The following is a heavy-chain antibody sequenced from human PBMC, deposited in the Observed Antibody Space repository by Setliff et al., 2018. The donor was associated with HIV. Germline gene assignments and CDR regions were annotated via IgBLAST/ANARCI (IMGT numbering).Heavy chain of an antibody. CDR2: VSWDGGTT. V-gene: IGHV3-43D*04. CDR1: GFTFDDYG. J-gene: IGHJ4*02. CDR3: VRGPQFRPH. Sequence: PGGSLRLSCAASGFTFDDYGMHWVRQAPGKGLEWVSFVSWDGGTTYYADSVKGRFTISRDNAKNTLYLQMNRLRAEDTALYYCVRGPQFRPHWGQGTLVTVS.